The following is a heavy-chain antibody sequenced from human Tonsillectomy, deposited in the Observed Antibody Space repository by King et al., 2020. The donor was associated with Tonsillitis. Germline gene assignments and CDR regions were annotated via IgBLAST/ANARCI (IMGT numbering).Heavy chain of an antibody. J-gene: IGHJ6*02. D-gene: IGHD3-10*01. CDR2: IYHSGST. V-gene: IGHV4-30-2*01. Sequence: QLQESGSGLVKPSQTLSLTCAVSGGSISSGGYSWSWIRQPPGKGLEWIGYIYHSGSTYYNPSLKSRVTISVDRSKNQFSLKLSSVTAADTAVYYCARDLRVVRGDRYYYGMDVWGQGTTVTVSS. CDR1: GGSISSGGYS. CDR3: ARDLRVVRGDRYYYGMDV.